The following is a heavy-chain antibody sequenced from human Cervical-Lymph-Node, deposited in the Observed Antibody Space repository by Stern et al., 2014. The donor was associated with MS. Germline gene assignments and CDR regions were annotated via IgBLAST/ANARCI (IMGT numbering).Heavy chain of an antibody. Sequence: EVQLVESGGGLVQPGGSLRLSCAASGFSFSDSWMHWVRPTPGKGLVWVSRLHGSGHIPYYAASVKGRFTISRDNARNTLYLQMNSRRAEETGVYYCVRESGLYRSPYDFWGQGTLVIVSS. CDR1: GFSFSDSW. CDR3: VRESGLYRSPYDF. J-gene: IGHJ4*02. V-gene: IGHV3-74*01. D-gene: IGHD6-13*01. CDR2: LHGSGHIP.